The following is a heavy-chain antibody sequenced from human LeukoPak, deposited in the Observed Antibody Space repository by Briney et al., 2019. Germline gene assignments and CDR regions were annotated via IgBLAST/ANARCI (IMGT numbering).Heavy chain of an antibody. CDR2: IYYSGST. V-gene: IGHV4-59*01. CDR3: ARDRSGYYDFWSGYSTPDDAFDI. Sequence: SETLSLTCTVSGGSISSYYWSWIRQPPGKGLEWIGYIYYSGSTNYNPSLKSRVTISVDTSKNQFSLKLSSVTAADTAVYYCARDRSGYYDFWSGYSTPDDAFDIWGQGTMVTVSP. J-gene: IGHJ3*02. CDR1: GGSISSYY. D-gene: IGHD3-3*01.